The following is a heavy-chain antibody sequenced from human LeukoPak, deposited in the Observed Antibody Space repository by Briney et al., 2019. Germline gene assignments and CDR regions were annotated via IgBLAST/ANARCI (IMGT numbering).Heavy chain of an antibody. CDR2: IYPGDSDT. Sequence: PGESLKISCKGSGYSFTSYWIGWVRQMPGKGLEWMGIIYPGDSDTRYSPSFQGQVTISADKSISTAYLQWSSLKASDTAMYYCARLGGYSGYHHDAFDIWGQGTMVTVSS. D-gene: IGHD5-12*01. V-gene: IGHV5-51*01. CDR1: GYSFTSYW. CDR3: ARLGGYSGYHHDAFDI. J-gene: IGHJ3*02.